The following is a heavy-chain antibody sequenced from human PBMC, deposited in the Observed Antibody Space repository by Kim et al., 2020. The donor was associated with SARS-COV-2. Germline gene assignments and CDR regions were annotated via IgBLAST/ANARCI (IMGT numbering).Heavy chain of an antibody. Sequence: ASVKVSCKASGYTFTSYGISWVRQAPGQGLEWMGWISAYNGNTNYAQKLQGRVTMTTDTSTSTAYMELRSLRSDDTAVYYCARDGYSSGWDDWFDPWGQGTLVTVSS. D-gene: IGHD6-19*01. CDR2: ISAYNGNT. J-gene: IGHJ5*02. CDR1: GYTFTSYG. CDR3: ARDGYSSGWDDWFDP. V-gene: IGHV1-18*01.